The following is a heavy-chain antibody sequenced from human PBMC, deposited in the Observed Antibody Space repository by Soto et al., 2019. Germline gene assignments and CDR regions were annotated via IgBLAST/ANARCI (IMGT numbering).Heavy chain of an antibody. V-gene: IGHV4-59*01. CDR3: ARLYSLLPYYYYGMDV. J-gene: IGHJ6*02. D-gene: IGHD1-26*01. Sequence: PSETLSLTCTVSGGSISSYYWSWIRQPPGKGLEWIGYIYYSGSTNYNPSLKSRVTISVDTSKNQFSLKLSSVTAADTAVYYCARLYSLLPYYYYGMDVWGQGTTVTVSS. CDR2: IYYSGST. CDR1: GGSISSYY.